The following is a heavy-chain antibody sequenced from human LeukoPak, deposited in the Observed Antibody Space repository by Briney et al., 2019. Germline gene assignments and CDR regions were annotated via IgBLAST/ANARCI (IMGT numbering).Heavy chain of an antibody. V-gene: IGHV1-18*01. D-gene: IGHD3-10*01. CDR1: GYTFTNYG. CDR3: ARDPDYYGSGSYYKASFDY. J-gene: IGHJ4*02. Sequence: ASVKVSCKASGYTFTNYGISWVRQAPGQGLEWMRWISAYNGNTNYAQKLQGRVTMTTDTYTSTAYMELRSLRSDDGAVYYCARDPDYYGSGSYYKASFDYWGQGTLVTVSS. CDR2: ISAYNGNT.